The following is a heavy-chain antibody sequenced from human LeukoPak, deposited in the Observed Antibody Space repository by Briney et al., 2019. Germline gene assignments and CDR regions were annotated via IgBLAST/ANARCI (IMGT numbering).Heavy chain of an antibody. CDR2: ISGSGDST. CDR1: GFTFSNNG. Sequence: GGSLRLSCAASGFTFSNNGMSWVRQAPGKALEWVSAISGSGDSTYYADSVKGRFTISRDNSKNTLYLQMNSLRAEDTAVYYCAKDRIVGATITYFDYWGQGTLVTVSS. CDR3: AKDRIVGATITYFDY. J-gene: IGHJ4*02. V-gene: IGHV3-23*01. D-gene: IGHD1-26*01.